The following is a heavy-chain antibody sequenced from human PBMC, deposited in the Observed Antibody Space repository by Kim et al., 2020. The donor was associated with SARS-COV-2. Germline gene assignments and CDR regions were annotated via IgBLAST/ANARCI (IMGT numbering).Heavy chain of an antibody. V-gene: IGHV7-4-1*02. CDR1: GYTFTSYA. J-gene: IGHJ5*02. CDR2: INTNTGNP. CDR3: SSVRCNSCYTHLDNWFDP. D-gene: IGHD2-2*01. Sequence: ASVKVSCKASGYTFTSYAMNWVRQAPGQGLEWMGWINTNTGNPTYAQGFTGRFVFSLDTSVSTAYLQISSLKAEDTAVYYCSSVRCNSCYTHLDNWFDPWGQGTLVTVSS.